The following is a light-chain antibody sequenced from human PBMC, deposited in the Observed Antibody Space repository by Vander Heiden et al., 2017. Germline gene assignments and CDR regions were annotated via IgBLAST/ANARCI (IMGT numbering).Light chain of an antibody. J-gene: IGLJ1*01. Sequence: HSALTQPASVSASPGQSITISCTGTSTAVGGYLYVSWSQQTPGKTPKLLIYDVSHRPSGVSRRCSSSKSVDTAALTISVRQAEDEAEYYCFSYTSSSTYVFGTGTKGTVL. CDR3: FSYTSSSTYV. V-gene: IGLV2-14*03. CDR1: STAVGGYLY. CDR2: DVS.